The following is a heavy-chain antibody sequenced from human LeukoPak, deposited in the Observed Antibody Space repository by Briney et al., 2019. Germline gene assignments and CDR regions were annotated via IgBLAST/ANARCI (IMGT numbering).Heavy chain of an antibody. J-gene: IGHJ4*02. D-gene: IGHD1-26*01. V-gene: IGHV1-69*05. CDR2: IIPMFGTA. Sequence: SVKVSCKASGGTFSSYAISWVRQAPGQGLEWMGGIIPMFGTANYAQKFQGRVTITTEESTSTAHMELSSLGSEDTAMYYCARVFARGGEISGSYYYWGQGTLVTVSS. CDR1: GGTFSSYA. CDR3: ARVFARGGEISGSYYY.